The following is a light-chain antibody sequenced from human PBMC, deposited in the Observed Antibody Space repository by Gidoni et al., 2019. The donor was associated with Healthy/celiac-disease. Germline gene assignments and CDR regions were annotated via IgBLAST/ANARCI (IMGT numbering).Light chain of an antibody. CDR2: KAS. Sequence: DIQMTQSPSTLSASVGDRVTITCRASQSISSWLAWYQQKPGKAPKLLIYKASSLESGVPSRFSGSGSGTEFTLTISSLQPDDFATYYCQQYNSYLCTFGHGTKVDIK. CDR1: QSISSW. J-gene: IGKJ3*01. V-gene: IGKV1-5*03. CDR3: QQYNSYLCT.